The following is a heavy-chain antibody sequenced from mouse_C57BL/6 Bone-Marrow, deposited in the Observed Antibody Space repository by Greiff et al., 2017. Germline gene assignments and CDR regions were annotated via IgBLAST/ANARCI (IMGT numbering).Heavy chain of an antibody. D-gene: IGHD1-1*01. CDR3: ATEESYYGSSPGFAY. Sequence: QVQLKQSGAELARPGASVKLSCKASGYTFTSYGISWVKQRTGQGLEWIGEIYPRSGNTYYNEKFKGKATLTADKSSSTAYMELRSLTSEDSAVYFCATEESYYGSSPGFAYWGQGTLVTVSA. CDR1: GYTFTSYG. J-gene: IGHJ3*01. CDR2: IYPRSGNT. V-gene: IGHV1-81*01.